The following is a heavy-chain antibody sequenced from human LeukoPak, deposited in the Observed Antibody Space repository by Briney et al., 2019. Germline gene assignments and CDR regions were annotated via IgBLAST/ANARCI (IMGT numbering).Heavy chain of an antibody. CDR3: ARNIRGYYFDY. CDR1: GDSISNYY. V-gene: IGHV4-59*01. CDR2: IHYSGIT. J-gene: IGHJ4*02. D-gene: IGHD2/OR15-2a*01. Sequence: SETLSLTCSVTGDSISNYYWSWIRQPPGKGLEWIGYIHYSGITNYNPSLKSRVTISVDTSKNQFSLKLSSVTAADTAVYYCARNIRGYYFDYWGQGTLVTVSS.